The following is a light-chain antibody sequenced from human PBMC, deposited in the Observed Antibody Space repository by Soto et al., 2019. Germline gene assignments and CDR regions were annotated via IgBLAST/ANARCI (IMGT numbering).Light chain of an antibody. Sequence: QSALTQPRSVSGSPGQSVTVSCIGTSSDVGDYNSVSWYQQHPGKAPKLMIYDVSKRPSGVPDRFSGSKSGNTASLTISGLQAEDEADYYCCSYVGGYSYVFGIGTKVTLL. J-gene: IGLJ1*01. CDR1: SSDVGDYNS. CDR2: DVS. CDR3: CSYVGGYSYV. V-gene: IGLV2-11*01.